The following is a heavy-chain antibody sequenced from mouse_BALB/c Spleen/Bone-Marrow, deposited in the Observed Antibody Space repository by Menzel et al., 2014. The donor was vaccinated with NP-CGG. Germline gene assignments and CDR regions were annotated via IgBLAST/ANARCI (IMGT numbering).Heavy chain of an antibody. CDR1: GYAFXSYW. J-gene: IGHJ3*01. Sequence: QVQLQQSGAELVRPGSSVKISCKASGYAFXSYWMNWVRQRPGQGLEWIGQIYPGDGDTNYNGKFKGKATLTADRSSSPAYMQLSSLTSEDSSVYFCARTPWFAYWGQGTLVTVSA. CDR2: IYPGDGDT. V-gene: IGHV1-80*01. CDR3: ARTPWFAY.